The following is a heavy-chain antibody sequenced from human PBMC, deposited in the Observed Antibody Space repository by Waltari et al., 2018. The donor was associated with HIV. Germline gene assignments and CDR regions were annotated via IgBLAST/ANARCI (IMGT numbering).Heavy chain of an antibody. D-gene: IGHD6-19*01. CDR1: GFTFSSYS. J-gene: IGHJ4*02. V-gene: IGHV3-21*01. Sequence: EVQLVESGGGLVKPGGSLRLSCAASGFTFSSYSMNWVRQAPGKGLEWVSSISSSSSYIYYADSVKGRFTISRDNAKNSLYLQMNSLRAEDTAVYYCATLVSSGWYYFDYWGQGTLVTVSS. CDR2: ISSSSSYI. CDR3: ATLVSSGWYYFDY.